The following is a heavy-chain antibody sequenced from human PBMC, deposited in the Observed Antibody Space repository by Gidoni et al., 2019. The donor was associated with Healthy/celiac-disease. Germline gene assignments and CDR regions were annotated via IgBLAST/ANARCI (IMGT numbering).Heavy chain of an antibody. CDR2: IIPIFGTA. V-gene: IGHV1-69*06. J-gene: IGHJ3*02. Sequence: IIPIFGTANYAQKFQGRVTITADKSTSTAYMELSSLRSEDTAVYYCARSYAPGAFDIWGQGTMVTVSS. CDR3: ARSYAPGAFDI. D-gene: IGHD2-2*01.